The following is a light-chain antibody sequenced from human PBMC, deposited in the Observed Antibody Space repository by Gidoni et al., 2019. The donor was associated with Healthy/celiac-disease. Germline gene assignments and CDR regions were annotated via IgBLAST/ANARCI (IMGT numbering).Light chain of an antibody. J-gene: IGKJ3*01. Sequence: DNQMTQSPSSLSASVGDRVTNTGRVSQRSSSYLNWHQQKPGKAPKLLIHAASSLQSGVPSRFSGSGSGTDFTLTISSLQPEDFATYYCQQSYSTPFTFGPGTKVEIK. CDR2: AAS. CDR3: QQSYSTPFT. CDR1: QRSSSY. V-gene: IGKV1-39*01.